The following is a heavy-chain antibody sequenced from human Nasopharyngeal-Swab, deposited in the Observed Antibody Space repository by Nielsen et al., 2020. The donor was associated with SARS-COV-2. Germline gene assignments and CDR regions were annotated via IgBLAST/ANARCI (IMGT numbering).Heavy chain of an antibody. V-gene: IGHV3-7*03. J-gene: IGHJ6*02. CDR3: ARDSTYYYYGMDV. CDR2: IKQDGSEK. Sequence: WIRQPLGKGLEWVANIKQDGSEKYYVDSVKGRFTISRDNAKNSLYLQMNSLRAEDTAVYYCARDSTYYYYGMDVWGQGTTVTVSS.